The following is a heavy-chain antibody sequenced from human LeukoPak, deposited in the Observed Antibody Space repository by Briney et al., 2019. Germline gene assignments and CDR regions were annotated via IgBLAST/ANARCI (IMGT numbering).Heavy chain of an antibody. Sequence: NKYYADSVKGRFTISRDNSKNTLYLQMNSLRAEDTAVYYCARERDGLDVWGQGTTVTVSS. CDR2: NK. V-gene: IGHV3-30*01. CDR3: ARERDGLDV. D-gene: IGHD2-21*01. J-gene: IGHJ6*02.